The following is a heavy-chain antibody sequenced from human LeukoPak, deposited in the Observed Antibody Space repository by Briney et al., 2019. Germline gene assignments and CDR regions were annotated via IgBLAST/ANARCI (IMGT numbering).Heavy chain of an antibody. Sequence: PGGSLRLSCTASGFTVSSNHMTWVRQPPGKGLEWIGEVNLQGSTNYNPSLMGRVAISVDTSENHISLQLTSVTAADTAVYYCAREGGPYRPLDYSGQGTLVTVSS. CDR2: VNLQGST. CDR1: GFTVSSNH. J-gene: IGHJ4*02. V-gene: IGHV4-34*01. CDR3: AREGGPYRPLDY.